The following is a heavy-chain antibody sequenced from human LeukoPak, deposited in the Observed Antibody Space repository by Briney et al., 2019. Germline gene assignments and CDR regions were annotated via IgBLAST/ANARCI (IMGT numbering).Heavy chain of an antibody. CDR1: GGSISSYY. J-gene: IGHJ6*02. Sequence: PSETLSLTCTVSGGSISSYYWSWIRQPAGKGLEWIGRIYTSGSTNYNPSLKSRVTMSVDTSKNQFSLKLSSVTAADTAVYYCARSDTAMVTVHYGMDVWGQGTTVTVSS. V-gene: IGHV4-4*07. CDR2: IYTSGST. CDR3: ARSDTAMVTVHYGMDV. D-gene: IGHD5-18*01.